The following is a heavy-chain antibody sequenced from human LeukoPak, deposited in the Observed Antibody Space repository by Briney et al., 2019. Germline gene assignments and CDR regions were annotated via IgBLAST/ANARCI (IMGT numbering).Heavy chain of an antibody. D-gene: IGHD6-19*01. Sequence: GGSLRLSCAASGFTFSSYAMTWVRQAPGKGLEWVSAISIGGGSTWYADSLEGRFTISRDNAKNSLYLQMNSLRAEDTAVYYCARDAVAGIPYYYYMDVWGKGTTVTVSS. CDR3: ARDAVAGIPYYYYMDV. J-gene: IGHJ6*03. CDR1: GFTFSSYA. CDR2: ISIGGGST. V-gene: IGHV3-23*01.